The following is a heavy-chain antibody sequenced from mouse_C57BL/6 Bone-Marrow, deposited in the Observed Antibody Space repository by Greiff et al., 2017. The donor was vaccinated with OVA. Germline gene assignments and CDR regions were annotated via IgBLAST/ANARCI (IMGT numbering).Heavy chain of an antibody. D-gene: IGHD1-1*01. J-gene: IGHJ1*03. CDR3: AIYITTVAYEGYFDV. V-gene: IGHV1-74*01. CDR2: IHPSDSDT. CDR1: GYTFTRYW. Sequence: QVQLQQPGADLVKPGASVKVSCKASGYTFTRYWMNWVKQRPGQGLEWIGRIHPSDSDTNYNQKLTGKATLTVDKSSSTAYMQLSSLTSEDSAVYYCAIYITTVAYEGYFDVWGTGTTVTVSS.